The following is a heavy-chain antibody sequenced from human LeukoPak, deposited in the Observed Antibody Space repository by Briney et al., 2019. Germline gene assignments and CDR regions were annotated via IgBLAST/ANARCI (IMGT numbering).Heavy chain of an antibody. CDR1: GGSVSSGSYY. D-gene: IGHD6-13*01. CDR2: IYYSGST. J-gene: IGHJ5*02. Sequence: PSETLSLTCTVSGGSVSSGSYYWSWIRQPPGKGLEWIGYIYYSGSTNYNPSLKRRVTISVDTSKNQFSLKLSSVTAAGTAVYYCARDRQQLGPDYYNWFDPWGQGTLVTVSS. V-gene: IGHV4-61*01. CDR3: ARDRQQLGPDYYNWFDP.